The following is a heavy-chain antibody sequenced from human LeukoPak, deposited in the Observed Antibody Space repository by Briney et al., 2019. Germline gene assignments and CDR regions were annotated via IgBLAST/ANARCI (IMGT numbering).Heavy chain of an antibody. J-gene: IGHJ6*03. CDR1: GGSFSSYY. V-gene: IGHV4-4*07. D-gene: IGHD3-10*01. CDR3: ARLSGSGSYFETNYYYYYYMDV. CDR2: IYPSGNT. Sequence: SETLSLTCTVSGGSFSSYYWSWIRQPAGKGLEWIGRIYPSGNTNYNPSLKSRVTMSVDTSKNQFSLKLTSVTAADTAVYYCARLSGSGSYFETNYYYYYYMDVWGKGTTVTISS.